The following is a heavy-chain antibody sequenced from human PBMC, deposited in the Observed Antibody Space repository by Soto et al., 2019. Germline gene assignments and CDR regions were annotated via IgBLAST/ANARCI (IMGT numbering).Heavy chain of an antibody. D-gene: IGHD2-8*02. CDR3: ARELVHGYLDL. Sequence: EVQRVDSGGGLVRPGGSLKLSCSVSGIMFGARWMHWVRQGPDKGLVFVARINLDGTKTNYADFVEGRFTISRDNAKKTLYLEMNSLRGDDTAVYFCARELVHGYLDLWGQGDLVTVSS. V-gene: IGHV3-74*01. J-gene: IGHJ5*02. CDR2: INLDGTKT. CDR1: GIMFGARW.